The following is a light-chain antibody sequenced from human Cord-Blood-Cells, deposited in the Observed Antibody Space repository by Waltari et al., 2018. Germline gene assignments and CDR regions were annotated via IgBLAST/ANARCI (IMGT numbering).Light chain of an antibody. Sequence: QSALTQPASVSGSPGQSITISCTGTRSDVGSYNLVSWYQHHPGKAPKLMIYEVSKRPSGVSNRFSGSKSGNTASLTISGLQAEDEADYYCCSYAGSSTYVVFGGGTKLTVL. V-gene: IGLV2-23*02. CDR2: EVS. CDR3: CSYAGSSTYVV. CDR1: RSDVGSYNL. J-gene: IGLJ2*01.